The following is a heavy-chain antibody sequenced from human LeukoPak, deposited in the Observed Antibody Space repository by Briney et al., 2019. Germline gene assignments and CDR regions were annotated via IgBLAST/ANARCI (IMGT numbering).Heavy chain of an antibody. D-gene: IGHD6-13*01. Sequence: GGSLRLSCAASGFIFSSYAMSWVRQDPGKGLEWVSAISGSGGSTYYADSVKGRFTISRDNSKNTLYLQMNSLRAEDTAVYYCAKDTRSYSSSYFDYWGQGTLVTVSS. CDR1: GFIFSSYA. CDR3: AKDTRSYSSSYFDY. V-gene: IGHV3-23*01. CDR2: ISGSGGST. J-gene: IGHJ4*02.